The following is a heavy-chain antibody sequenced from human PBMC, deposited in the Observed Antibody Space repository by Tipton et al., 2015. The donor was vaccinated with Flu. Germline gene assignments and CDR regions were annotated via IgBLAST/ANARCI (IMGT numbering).Heavy chain of an antibody. V-gene: IGHV4-59*01. Sequence: SGGSISSYYWSWIRQPPGKGLEWIGYIYYSGSTNYNPSLKSRVTISVDTSKNQFSLKLSSVTAADTAVYYCARDYGSNYYYYGMDVWGQGTTVTVSS. CDR2: IYYSGST. D-gene: IGHD3-10*01. CDR1: GGSISSYY. J-gene: IGHJ6*02. CDR3: ARDYGSNYYYYGMDV.